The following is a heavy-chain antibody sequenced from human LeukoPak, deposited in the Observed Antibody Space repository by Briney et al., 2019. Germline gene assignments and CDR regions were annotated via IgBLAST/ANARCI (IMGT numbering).Heavy chain of an antibody. CDR3: AKEGLLWFGELYPFDY. CDR2: ISGSGGST. CDR1: GFTFSSYA. V-gene: IGHV3-23*01. D-gene: IGHD3-10*01. J-gene: IGHJ4*02. Sequence: EGSLRLSCAASGFTFSSYAMSWVRQAPGKGLEWVSAISGSGGSTYYADSVKGRFTISRDNSKNTLYLQMNSLRAEDTAVYYCAKEGLLWFGELYPFDYWGQGTLVTVSS.